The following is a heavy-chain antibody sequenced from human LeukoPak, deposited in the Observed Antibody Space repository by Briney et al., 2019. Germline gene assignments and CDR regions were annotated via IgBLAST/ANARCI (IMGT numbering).Heavy chain of an antibody. Sequence: SVKVSCKASGGTFSSYTISWVRQAPGQGLEWMGRIIPILGIANYAQKFQGRVTITADKSTSTAYMELSSLRSEDTAVYYCARVACSGGSCYFEYFQHWGQGTLVTVSS. CDR3: ARVACSGGSCYFEYFQH. D-gene: IGHD2-15*01. V-gene: IGHV1-69*02. CDR2: IIPILGIA. CDR1: GGTFSSYT. J-gene: IGHJ1*01.